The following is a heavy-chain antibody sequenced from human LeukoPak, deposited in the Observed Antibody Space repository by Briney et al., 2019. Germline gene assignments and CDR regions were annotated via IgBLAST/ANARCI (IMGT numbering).Heavy chain of an antibody. Sequence: GESLKISCKGSGYSFTSYWIGWVRQMPGKGLEWMGIIYPGDSDTRYSLSFQGQVTISADKSISTAYLQWSSLKASDTAMYYCARQQAYYYDSSGYYDYWGQGTLVTVSS. V-gene: IGHV5-51*01. CDR1: GYSFTSYW. CDR3: ARQQAYYYDSSGYYDY. CDR2: IYPGDSDT. J-gene: IGHJ4*02. D-gene: IGHD3-22*01.